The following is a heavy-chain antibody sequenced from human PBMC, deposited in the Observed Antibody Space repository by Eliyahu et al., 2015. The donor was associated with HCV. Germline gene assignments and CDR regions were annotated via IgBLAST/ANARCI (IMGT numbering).Heavy chain of an antibody. CDR2: IYYSGST. CDR3: ARIIAVAGDNDY. V-gene: IGHV4-39*01. J-gene: IGHJ4*02. CDR1: GGXXSSXSYY. Sequence: QLQLQESGPGLVKPSETLSLTXXVSGGXXSSXSYYWGWIRQPPGKGLEWIGSIYYSGSTYYNPSLKSRVTISVDTSKNQFSLKLSSVTAADTAVYYCARIIAVAGDNDYWGQGTLVTVSS. D-gene: IGHD6-19*01.